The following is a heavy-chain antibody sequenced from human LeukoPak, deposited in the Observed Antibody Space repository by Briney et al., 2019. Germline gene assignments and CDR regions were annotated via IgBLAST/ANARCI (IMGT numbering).Heavy chain of an antibody. Sequence: ASVKVSCKAAGYTFTSSGISWVRQAPGRGLEWMGWISAYNGNTNYAQKLQGRVTMTTDTSTSTAYMELRSLRSDDTAVYYCARGAVAGDFDYWGQGTLVTVSA. CDR1: GYTFTSSG. J-gene: IGHJ4*02. CDR3: ARGAVAGDFDY. D-gene: IGHD6-19*01. V-gene: IGHV1-18*01. CDR2: ISAYNGNT.